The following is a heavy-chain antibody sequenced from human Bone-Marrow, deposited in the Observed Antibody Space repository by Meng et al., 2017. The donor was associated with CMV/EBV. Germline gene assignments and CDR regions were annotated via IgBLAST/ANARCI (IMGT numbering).Heavy chain of an antibody. V-gene: IGHV4-59*01. J-gene: IGHJ4*02. D-gene: IGHD3-3*01. Sequence: SETLSLTCTVSGGSISSYYWSWIRQPPGKGLEWIGYIYYSGSTNYNPSLKSRVTISVDTSKNQFSLKLSSVTAADTAVYYCARSSGAYDFWSGFWGQGTLVTVPS. CDR2: IYYSGST. CDR1: GGSISSYY. CDR3: ARSSGAYDFWSGF.